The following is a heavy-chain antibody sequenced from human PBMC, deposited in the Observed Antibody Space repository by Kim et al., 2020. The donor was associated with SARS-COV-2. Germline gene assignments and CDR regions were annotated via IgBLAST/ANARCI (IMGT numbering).Heavy chain of an antibody. CDR3: ARRKGGFVVVPAAMSGYN. V-gene: IGHV4-34*01. J-gene: IGHJ5*01. CDR2: INHSGST. Sequence: SETLSLTCAVYGGSFSGYYWSWIRQPPGKGLEWIGEINHSGSTNYNPSLKSRVTISVDTSKNQFSLKLSSVTAADTAVYYCARRKGGFVVVPAAMSGYN. CDR1: GGSFSGYY. D-gene: IGHD2-2*01.